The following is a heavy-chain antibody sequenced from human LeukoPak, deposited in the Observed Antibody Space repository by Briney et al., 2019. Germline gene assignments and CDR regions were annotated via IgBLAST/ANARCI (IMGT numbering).Heavy chain of an antibody. D-gene: IGHD6-13*01. Sequence: PGRSLRLSCAASGFTFDDYAMHWVRQAPGKGLEWVSGIRWNSGSIGYADSVKGRFTISRDNAKNSLYLQMNSLRAEDTALYYCAKGDSSSWYNSQFDYWGQGTLVTVSS. V-gene: IGHV3-9*01. CDR1: GFTFDDYA. CDR3: AKGDSSSWYNSQFDY. CDR2: IRWNSGSI. J-gene: IGHJ4*02.